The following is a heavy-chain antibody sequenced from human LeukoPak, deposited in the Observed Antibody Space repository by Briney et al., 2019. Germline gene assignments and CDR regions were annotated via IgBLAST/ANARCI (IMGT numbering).Heavy chain of an antibody. J-gene: IGHJ3*02. D-gene: IGHD3-3*01. Sequence: SETLSLTCAVYGGSFSGYYWSWIRQPPGKGLEWIGEINHSGSTNYNPSLKSRVTISVDTSKNQFSLKLSSVTAADTAVYYCARRGYYVFGGGYYVFNIGAKGTRATVSS. V-gene: IGHV4-34*01. CDR1: GGSFSGYY. CDR2: INHSGST. CDR3: ARRGYYVFGGGYYVFNI.